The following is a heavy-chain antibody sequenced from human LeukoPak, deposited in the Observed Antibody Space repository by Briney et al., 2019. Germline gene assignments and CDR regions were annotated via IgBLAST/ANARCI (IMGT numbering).Heavy chain of an antibody. CDR2: IWYDGSHQ. CDR1: GFTFSSYG. CDR3: VRDRLCNGYDCGQYLDY. J-gene: IGHJ4*02. V-gene: IGHV3-33*08. D-gene: IGHD5-12*01. Sequence: PGGSLRLSCAASGFTFSSYGMHWVRQAPGKGLEWVSTIWYDGSHQYYADSVKGRFIISRDNSKNTLYLQMHSLRAEDTAVYYCVRDRLCNGYDCGQYLDYWGQGSLVTVSS.